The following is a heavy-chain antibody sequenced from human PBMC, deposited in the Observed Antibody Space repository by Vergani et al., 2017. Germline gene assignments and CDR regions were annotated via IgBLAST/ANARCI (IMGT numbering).Heavy chain of an antibody. CDR3: AKDARIQLWYYFDY. CDR2: ISGDGGST. CDR1: GFTFDAYA. V-gene: IGHV3-43*02. D-gene: IGHD5-18*01. J-gene: IGHJ4*02. Sequence: EVQLVESGGGVVQPGGSLRLSCAASGFTFDAYAMHWVRQAPGKGLEWVSLISGDGGSTYYADSVKGRFTISRDNSKNSLYLQMNSLRTEDTALYYCAKDARIQLWYYFDYWGQGTLVTVSS.